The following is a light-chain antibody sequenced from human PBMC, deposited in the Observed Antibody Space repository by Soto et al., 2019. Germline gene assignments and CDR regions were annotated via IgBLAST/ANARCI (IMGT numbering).Light chain of an antibody. CDR2: GGS. Sequence: EIVMTQSPATLSVPPGDSATFSCRASKSVRSDLAWYQQKPGQAPRLLIYGGSIRAADIPDRFSGSGSGTEFTLTISTLQSEDFAVYYGQQYNDWPTITFGQGTRLEIK. J-gene: IGKJ5*01. CDR3: QQYNDWPTIT. V-gene: IGKV3-15*01. CDR1: KSVRSD.